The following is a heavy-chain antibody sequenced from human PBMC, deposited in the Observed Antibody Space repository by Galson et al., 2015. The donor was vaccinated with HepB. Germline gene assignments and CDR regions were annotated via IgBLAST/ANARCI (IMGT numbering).Heavy chain of an antibody. J-gene: IGHJ4*02. CDR3: TTDLWVDSIESVPAECVDY. CDR1: GFTFSNAW. Sequence: SLRLSCAASGFTFSNAWMSWVRQAPGKGLEWVGRIKSKTDGGTTDYAAPVKGRFTISRDDSKNTLYLQMNSLKTEDTAVYYCTTDLWVDSIESVPAECVDYWGQGTLVTVSS. CDR2: IKSKTDGGTT. D-gene: IGHD3-22*01. V-gene: IGHV3-15*01.